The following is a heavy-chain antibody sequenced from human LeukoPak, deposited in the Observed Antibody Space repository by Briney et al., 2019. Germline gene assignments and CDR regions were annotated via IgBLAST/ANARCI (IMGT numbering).Heavy chain of an antibody. Sequence: PSETLSLTCTVSGGSISSYYWSWIRQPPGKGLEWIGYIYYSGSTNYNPSLKSRVTISVDTSKNQCSLKLSSVTAADTAVYYCARRGGSGSYYYDAFDIWGQGTMVTVSS. CDR3: ARRGGSGSYYYDAFDI. CDR1: GGSISSYY. V-gene: IGHV4-59*01. CDR2: IYYSGST. J-gene: IGHJ3*02. D-gene: IGHD3-10*01.